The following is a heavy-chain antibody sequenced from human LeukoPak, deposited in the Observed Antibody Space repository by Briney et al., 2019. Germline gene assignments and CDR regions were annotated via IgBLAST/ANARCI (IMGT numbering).Heavy chain of an antibody. CDR2: ISSSSSTI. Sequence: GGSLRLSCAASGFTFSSYSMNWVRQAPGKGLEWVSYISSSSSTIYYADSVKGRFTISRDNAKNSLYLQMNSLGDEDTAVYYCAKGGSSGDFDYWGQGTLVTVSS. CDR1: GFTFSSYS. V-gene: IGHV3-48*02. J-gene: IGHJ4*02. CDR3: AKGGSSGDFDY. D-gene: IGHD3-22*01.